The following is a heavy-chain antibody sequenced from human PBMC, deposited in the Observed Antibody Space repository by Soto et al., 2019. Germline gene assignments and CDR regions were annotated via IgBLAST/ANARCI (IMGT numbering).Heavy chain of an antibody. V-gene: IGHV3-23*01. Sequence: EVQLLESGGGLVSPGGSLRLSCAASGFTFSSYAMSWVRQAPGKSLEWLAGITFRGDNIYYADSVKGRFSLSRDNSRNRLDLQMNNLKVEDTALYYCAKLGTMGVFDNWGQGTLLTVSS. J-gene: IGHJ4*02. CDR1: GFTFSSYA. D-gene: IGHD1-26*01. CDR2: ITFRGDNI. CDR3: AKLGTMGVFDN.